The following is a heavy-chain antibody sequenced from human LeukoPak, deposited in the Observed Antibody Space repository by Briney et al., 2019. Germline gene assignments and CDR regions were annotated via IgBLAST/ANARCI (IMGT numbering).Heavy chain of an antibody. CDR3: ARGTIAVAGYYFDY. Sequence: SETLSLTCTVSGGSISSYYWSWIRQPPGKGLEWIGSIFHSGSTYYNPSLKSRVTISVDTSKNQFSLKLSSVTAADTAVYYCARGTIAVAGYYFDYWGQGTLVTVSS. J-gene: IGHJ4*02. V-gene: IGHV4-38-2*02. D-gene: IGHD6-19*01. CDR2: IFHSGST. CDR1: GGSISSYY.